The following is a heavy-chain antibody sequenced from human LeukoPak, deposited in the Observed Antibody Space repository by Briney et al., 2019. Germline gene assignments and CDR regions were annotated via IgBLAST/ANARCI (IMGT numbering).Heavy chain of an antibody. J-gene: IGHJ4*02. V-gene: IGHV3-23*01. CDR3: AKDQSGYYRPFDY. CDR1: GFTFSGYA. CDR2: ISGSGSNT. D-gene: IGHD3-22*01. Sequence: GGSLRLSCAASGFTFSGYAMSWVRQAPGKGLEWVSAISGSGSNTYYADSVKGRFTISRDNSRNTLYVQMNSLGAEDSAVYYCAKDQSGYYRPFDYWGQGTLVTVSS.